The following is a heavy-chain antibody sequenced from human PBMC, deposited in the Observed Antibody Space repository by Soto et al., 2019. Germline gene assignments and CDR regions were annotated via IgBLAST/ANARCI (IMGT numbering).Heavy chain of an antibody. CDR3: ARGPNPYYFDY. V-gene: IGHV1-3*01. Sequence: ASVKVSCKASGYTFTGYYMHWVRQAPGQRLEWMGWINAGNGNTKYSQKFQGRVTITRDTSASTAYMELSSLRSEDTAVYYCARGPNPYYFDYWGQGTLVTSPQ. CDR2: INAGNGNT. J-gene: IGHJ4*02. CDR1: GYTFTGYY.